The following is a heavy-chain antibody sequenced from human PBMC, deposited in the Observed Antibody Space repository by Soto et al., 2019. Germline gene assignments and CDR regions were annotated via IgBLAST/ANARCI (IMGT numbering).Heavy chain of an antibody. CDR1: GYTFTGYY. V-gene: IGHV1-2*04. Sequence: ASVKVSCKASGYTFTGYYMHWVRQAPGQGLEWMGWINPNSGDTNYAQKFQGWVTMTRDTSISTAYMELSRLRSDDTAVYYCASSGQSYYYGMDVWGQGTTVTVSS. CDR2: INPNSGDT. CDR3: ASSGQSYYYGMDV. D-gene: IGHD6-25*01. J-gene: IGHJ6*02.